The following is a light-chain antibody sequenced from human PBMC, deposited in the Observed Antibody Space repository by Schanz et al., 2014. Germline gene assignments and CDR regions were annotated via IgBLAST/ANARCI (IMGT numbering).Light chain of an antibody. CDR1: SSDIGGYTY. CDR3: SAYVQGRNFVA. J-gene: IGLJ2*01. Sequence: QSALTQPRSVSGSPGQSVTVSCTGSSSDIGGYTYVSWYQQYPGKAPKLVIYDFNRRPSGVPDRFSGSKSGNTASLTISGLQAEDEADYYCSAYVQGRNFVAFGGGTKVTVL. V-gene: IGLV2-11*01. CDR2: DFN.